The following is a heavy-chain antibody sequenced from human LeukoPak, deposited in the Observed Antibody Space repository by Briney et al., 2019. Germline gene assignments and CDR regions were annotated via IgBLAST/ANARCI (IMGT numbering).Heavy chain of an antibody. Sequence: ASVKVSCKASGYTFTSCGISWVRQAPGQGLEWMGWISAYNGNTNYAQKLQGRVTMTTDTSTSTAYMELRSLRSDDTAVYYCARVPRTYYDFWSGYYTEAYYFDYWGQGTLVTVSS. CDR3: ARVPRTYYDFWSGYYTEAYYFDY. V-gene: IGHV1-18*01. D-gene: IGHD3-3*01. CDR1: GYTFTSCG. J-gene: IGHJ4*02. CDR2: ISAYNGNT.